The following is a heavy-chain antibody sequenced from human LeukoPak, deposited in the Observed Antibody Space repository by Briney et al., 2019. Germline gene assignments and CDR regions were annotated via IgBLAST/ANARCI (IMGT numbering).Heavy chain of an antibody. V-gene: IGHV4-39*01. CDR1: GGSISSRSYY. CDR2: IYYSGST. D-gene: IGHD3-10*01. CDR3: AGSGYYCGSWNREP. J-gene: IGHJ5*02. Sequence: TLSPTCTVSGGSISSRSYYWGWSRQPPGKGLEWVGSIYYSGSTYYNPSPKSRVTISLDTSKNQCSLEVRSVTAADTAVYFCAGSGYYCGSWNREPGGQGTLVSVFS.